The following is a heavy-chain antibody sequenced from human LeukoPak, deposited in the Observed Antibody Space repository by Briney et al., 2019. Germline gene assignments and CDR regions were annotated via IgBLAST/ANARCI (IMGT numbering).Heavy chain of an antibody. J-gene: IGHJ4*02. CDR1: GFTFSSYW. CDR3: ARGLSSSTITPSAY. V-gene: IGHV3-7*01. D-gene: IGHD2-2*01. CDR2: IKQDGSEK. Sequence: GGSLRLSCAASGFTFSSYWMSWVRQAPGKGLEWVANIKQDGSEKYYVDSVKGRFTISRDNAKNTLYLQMNSLRAEDTAVYYCARGLSSSTITPSAYWGQGTLVTVSS.